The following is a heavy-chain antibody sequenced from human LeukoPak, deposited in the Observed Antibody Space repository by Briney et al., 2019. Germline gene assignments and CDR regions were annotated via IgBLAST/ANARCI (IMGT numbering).Heavy chain of an antibody. J-gene: IGHJ4*02. V-gene: IGHV1-8*03. CDR3: ARTTSLTASGYDY. Sequence: ASVKVSCKTSGYTFTSYHINWVRQATGQGLEWMGWMNPSSGDRGYAQKFQGRVSITSDTSISTAYMELSSLRSEDTAVYFCARTTSLTASGYDYWGQGTLVTVSS. CDR1: GYTFTSYH. D-gene: IGHD4-17*01. CDR2: MNPSSGDR.